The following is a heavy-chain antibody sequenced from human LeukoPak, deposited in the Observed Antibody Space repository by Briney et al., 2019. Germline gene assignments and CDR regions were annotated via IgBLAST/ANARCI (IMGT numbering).Heavy chain of an antibody. D-gene: IGHD6-13*01. CDR1: GGSFSGYY. Sequence: NPSETLSLTCAVYGGSFSGYYWSWIRQPPGKGLEWIGEINHSGSTNYNPSLKSRVTISVDTSKNQFSLKLSSVTAADTAVYYCARLIRGYSGSWPRWSFDYWGQGTLVTVSS. J-gene: IGHJ4*02. CDR2: INHSGST. CDR3: ARLIRGYSGSWPRWSFDY. V-gene: IGHV4-34*01.